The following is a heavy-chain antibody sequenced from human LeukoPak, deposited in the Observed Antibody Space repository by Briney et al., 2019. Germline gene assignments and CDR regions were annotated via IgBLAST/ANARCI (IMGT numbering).Heavy chain of an antibody. CDR1: GSTFNSYG. CDR3: ARDTGYYDSSGYYPWGAFDI. V-gene: IGHV1-18*01. J-gene: IGHJ3*02. D-gene: IGHD3-22*01. CDR2: ICAYNGNT. Sequence: ASVTVSCKPSGSTFNSYGISWVRQAPGQELEWMGWICAYNGNTNYAQKLQGRVTMTTDTSTSTAYMELRNLRSDDTAVYYCARDTGYYDSSGYYPWGAFDIWGQGTMVTVSS.